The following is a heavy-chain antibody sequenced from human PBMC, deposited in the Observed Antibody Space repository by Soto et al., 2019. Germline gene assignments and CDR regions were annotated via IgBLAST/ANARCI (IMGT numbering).Heavy chain of an antibody. CDR3: AKESEMPRRGLDY. CDR1: GFTVGIFA. Sequence: GGSLRLSCAASGFTVGIFAVAWVRQAPGKGLEWFSTINSHGDSTYYAYSVRGRVTISRDNSKNTLYLQMNSLRVEDTAVYYCAKESEMPRRGLDYWGQGTMVTVSS. D-gene: IGHD2-2*01. V-gene: IGHV3-23*01. J-gene: IGHJ4*02. CDR2: INSHGDST.